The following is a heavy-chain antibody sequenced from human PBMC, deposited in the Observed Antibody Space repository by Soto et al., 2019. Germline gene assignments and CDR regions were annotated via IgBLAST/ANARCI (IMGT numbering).Heavy chain of an antibody. CDR3: AKNQERELPRVIDF. J-gene: IGHJ4*02. CDR1: GLTFSNYA. CDR2: MSGSSSTT. Sequence: GGSLRLSCATSGLTFSNYAMSWVRQAPGGGLEWVSSMSGSSSTTYYADSVRGRFTISRDRSKNTLYLQMSSLRAEDTALYYCAKNQERELPRVIDFWGQGTLVTVS. V-gene: IGHV3-23*01. D-gene: IGHD1-7*01.